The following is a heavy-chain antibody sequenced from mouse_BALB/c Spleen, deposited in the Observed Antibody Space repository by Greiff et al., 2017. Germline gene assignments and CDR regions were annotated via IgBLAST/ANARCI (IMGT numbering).Heavy chain of an antibody. Sequence: EVQVVESGGGLVQPGGSRKLSCAASGFTFSDYGMAWVRQAPGKGPEWVAFISNLAYSIYYADTVTGRFTISRENAKNTRYLEMSSLRSEDTAMYYCARARAMDYWGQGTSVTVSS. CDR2: ISNLAYSI. D-gene: IGHD3-1*01. CDR3: ARARAMDY. J-gene: IGHJ4*01. V-gene: IGHV5-15*02. CDR1: GFTFSDYG.